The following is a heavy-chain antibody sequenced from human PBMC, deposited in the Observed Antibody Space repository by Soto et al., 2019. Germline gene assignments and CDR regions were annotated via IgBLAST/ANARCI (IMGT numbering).Heavy chain of an antibody. J-gene: IGHJ5*02. Sequence: ASLKVSCKASGGTFSSYAISWVRQAPGQGLEWMGGSIPIFGTAKYAQKFHGRVTITADKSTSTAYMELSSLRSEDTAVYYCAREDYYAAGSYYTFNWFDPWGQGTLVTVSS. CDR3: AREDYYAAGSYYTFNWFDP. CDR1: GGTFSSYA. V-gene: IGHV1-69*06. CDR2: SIPIFGTA. D-gene: IGHD3-10*01.